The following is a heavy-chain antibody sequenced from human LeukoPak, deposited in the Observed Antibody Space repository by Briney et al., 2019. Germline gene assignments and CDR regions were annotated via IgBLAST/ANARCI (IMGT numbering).Heavy chain of an antibody. CDR3: ARDWGSSLHYYYGMDV. J-gene: IGHJ6*02. CDR1: GGSISSYY. CDR2: IYHSGST. Sequence: SETLSLTCTVSGGSISSYYWSWIRQPPGKGLEWIGYIYHSGSTYYNPSLKSRVTISVDTSKNQFSLKLSSVTAADTAVYYCARDWGSSLHYYYGMDVWGQGTTVTVSS. V-gene: IGHV4-59*12. D-gene: IGHD6-13*01.